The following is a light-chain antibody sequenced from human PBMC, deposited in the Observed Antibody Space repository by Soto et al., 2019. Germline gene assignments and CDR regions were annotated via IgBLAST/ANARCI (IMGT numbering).Light chain of an antibody. V-gene: IGKV3-20*01. CDR3: QQYGSSPLA. J-gene: IGKJ3*01. CDR1: QSVSSSY. CDR2: GAS. Sequence: EIVLTQSPGTLSLSLEERATLSCRASQSVSSSYLAWYQQKPGQAPRLLIYGASSRATGIPDRFSGSGSGTDFTLTISRLEPEDFAMYYCQQYGSSPLAFGPGTKVDIK.